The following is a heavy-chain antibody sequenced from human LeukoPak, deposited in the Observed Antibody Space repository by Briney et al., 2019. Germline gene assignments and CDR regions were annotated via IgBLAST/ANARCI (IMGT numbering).Heavy chain of an antibody. V-gene: IGHV3-9*01. Sequence: GGSLRLSCAASGFTFDDYAMHWVRHAPGKGLEWVSGISWNSGSIGYADSVKGRFTISRDNAKNSLYLQMNSLRAEDTAVYYCARGNRYTTHYFDYWGQGTLVTVSS. CDR1: GFTFDDYA. J-gene: IGHJ4*02. CDR3: ARGNRYTTHYFDY. CDR2: ISWNSGSI. D-gene: IGHD2-2*02.